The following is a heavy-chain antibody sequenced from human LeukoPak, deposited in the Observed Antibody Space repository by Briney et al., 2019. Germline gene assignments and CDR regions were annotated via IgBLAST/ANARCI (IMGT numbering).Heavy chain of an antibody. CDR3: ARMEYSSGYYYYFDY. Sequence: SGPTLVNPTQTLTLTCTFSGFSLSTSGMCVSWIRQPPGKALEGLALIDWDDDKYYSTSLKTRLTISKDTSKNQVVLTMTNMDPVDTATYYCARMEYSSGYYYYFDYWGQGTLVTVSS. J-gene: IGHJ4*02. D-gene: IGHD3-22*01. V-gene: IGHV2-70*01. CDR1: GFSLSTSGMC. CDR2: IDWDDDK.